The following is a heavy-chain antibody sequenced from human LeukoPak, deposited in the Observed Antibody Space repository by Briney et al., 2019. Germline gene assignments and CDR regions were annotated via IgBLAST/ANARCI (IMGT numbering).Heavy chain of an antibody. J-gene: IGHJ4*02. CDR3: ARPFGDGYFDY. CDR2: SCYSGIT. V-gene: IGHV4-39*01. Sequence: SETLSLTCTVSGGSISSSSYFWRWLRQPPGGGLGWIGSSCYSGITYYNPYRKIRVTIYVDTSKHQFYLKLSSVTAADTAVYYCARPFGDGYFDYWGQGTLVTVSS. CDR1: GGSISSSSYF. D-gene: IGHD4-17*01.